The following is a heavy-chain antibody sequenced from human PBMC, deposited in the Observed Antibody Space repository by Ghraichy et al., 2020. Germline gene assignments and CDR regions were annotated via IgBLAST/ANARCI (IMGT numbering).Heavy chain of an antibody. CDR3: AREVHEY. CDR1: GFTFSSYS. CDR2: ISSKETYV. J-gene: IGHJ4*02. D-gene: IGHD4/OR15-4a*01. Sequence: GGSLRLSCSASGFTFSSYSMNWVRQAPGKGLEWVSSISSKETYVNYADSVRGRFTVSRDNAKNALYLQMDSLRAEDTAVYYCAREVHEYLGQGTLVNVSP. V-gene: IGHV3-21*01.